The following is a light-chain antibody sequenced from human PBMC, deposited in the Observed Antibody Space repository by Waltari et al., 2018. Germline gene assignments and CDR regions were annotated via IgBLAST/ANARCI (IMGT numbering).Light chain of an antibody. Sequence: EVVLTQSPPTLSLSPGERATLPCRASQSGSTYLAWYQHKPGQPPRLLIFNASYRATGVPTRFSGSGSGTDFTLTISSLEPEDFAVYYCQQRSSGPPVTFGQGTRVEI. V-gene: IGKV3-11*01. CDR1: QSGSTY. J-gene: IGKJ5*01. CDR2: NAS. CDR3: QQRSSGPPVT.